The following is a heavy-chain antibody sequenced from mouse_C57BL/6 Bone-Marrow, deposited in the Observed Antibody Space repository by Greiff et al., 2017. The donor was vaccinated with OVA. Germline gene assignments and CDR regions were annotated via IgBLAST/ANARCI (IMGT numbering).Heavy chain of an antibody. J-gene: IGHJ4*01. CDR3: AREGGLLGDYYAMDY. D-gene: IGHD2-10*01. Sequence: VKLQQPGAELVMPGASVKLTCKASGYTFTSYWMHWVKQRPGQGLEWIGEIDPSDSYTNYNQKFKGKSTLTVDKSSSTAYMQLSSLTSEDSAVYYCAREGGLLGDYYAMDYWGQGTSVTVSS. V-gene: IGHV1-69*01. CDR2: IDPSDSYT. CDR1: GYTFTSYW.